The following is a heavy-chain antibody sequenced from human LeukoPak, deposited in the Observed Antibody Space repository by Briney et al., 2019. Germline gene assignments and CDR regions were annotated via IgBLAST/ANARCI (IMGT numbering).Heavy chain of an antibody. J-gene: IGHJ5*02. D-gene: IGHD6-19*01. CDR3: ARDSSGWYHWFDP. CDR1: GYTFTSYT. V-gene: IGHV1-3*03. Sequence: ASVKVSCKASGYTFTSYTIHWVRQAPGQRLEWMGWINVGNGNTKYSQEFQGRITITRDTSASTAYMELSSLRSEDMAVYYCARDSSGWYHWFDPWGQGSLVTVSS. CDR2: INVGNGNT.